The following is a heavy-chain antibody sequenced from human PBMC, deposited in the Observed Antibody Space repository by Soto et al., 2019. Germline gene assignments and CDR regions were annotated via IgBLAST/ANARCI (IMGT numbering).Heavy chain of an antibody. CDR3: ARDNIAGI. CDR1: GLTFESYW. V-gene: IGHV3-7*01. J-gene: IGHJ4*02. D-gene: IGHD1-26*01. Sequence: QPGGSLRLSCTASGLTFESYWMSWVRQSPGKGLEWVANINQDGSRIYYLNSVKGRFTISRDNAKNSLYLQMNSLRVDDTAVYYCARDNIAGIWGQGTLVTVSS. CDR2: INQDGSRI.